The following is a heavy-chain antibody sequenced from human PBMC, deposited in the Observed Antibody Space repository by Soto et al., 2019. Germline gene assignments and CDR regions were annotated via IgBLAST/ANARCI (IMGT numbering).Heavy chain of an antibody. CDR3: ARDDGGNADYGNWFDP. V-gene: IGHV4-38-2*02. D-gene: IGHD2-15*01. CDR2: IYRSAST. Sequence: PXETLSLSCAVSGYSISRGYFWCWSRQPPGKGLEWIGSIYRSASTYYNPSLKSRVTISVDTSKNQFSLKLSSVTAEDTAVYYCARDDGGNADYGNWFDPWGQGTLVTVSS. J-gene: IGHJ5*02. CDR1: GYSISRGYF.